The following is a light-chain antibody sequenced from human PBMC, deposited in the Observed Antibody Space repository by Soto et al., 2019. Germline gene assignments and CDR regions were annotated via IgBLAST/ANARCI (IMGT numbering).Light chain of an antibody. J-gene: IGKJ4*01. CDR3: PQYYSYLLT. Sequence: AIRMTQSPSSLSASTGDRVTITCRASQGISSYLAWYQQKPGKAPKLLIYAASTLQSGVPSRFSGSGSGTDFTLTISCLQSEDCAIYCCPQYYSYLLTFGGGTKVDIK. V-gene: IGKV1-8*01. CDR2: AAS. CDR1: QGISSY.